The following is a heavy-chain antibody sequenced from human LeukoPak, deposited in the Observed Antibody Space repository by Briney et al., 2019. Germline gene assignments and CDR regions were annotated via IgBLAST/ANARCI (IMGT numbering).Heavy chain of an antibody. CDR2: IYYSGST. CDR3: TRSGGYGDYDFDY. CDR1: GGSISSYY. J-gene: IGHJ4*02. D-gene: IGHD4-17*01. Sequence: SETLSLTCTVSGGSISSYYWSWIRQPPGKGLEWIGYIYYSGSTNYNPSLMSRVTISIDTSENHFSLMLSSVTAADTAVYYCTRSGGYGDYDFDYWGQGILVTVSS. V-gene: IGHV4-59*01.